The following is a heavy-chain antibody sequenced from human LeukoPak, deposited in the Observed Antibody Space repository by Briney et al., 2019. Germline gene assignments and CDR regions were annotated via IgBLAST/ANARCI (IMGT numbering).Heavy chain of an antibody. CDR1: GFTFSSYG. Sequence: PGRSLRLSCAASGFTFSSYGIHWVRQAPGKGLEWVAVISYDGSNKYYADSVKGRFTIPRDNSKNTLYLQMNSLRAEDTAVYYCAKGGYWGQGTLVTVSS. CDR3: AKGGY. CDR2: ISYDGSNK. V-gene: IGHV3-30*18. J-gene: IGHJ4*02.